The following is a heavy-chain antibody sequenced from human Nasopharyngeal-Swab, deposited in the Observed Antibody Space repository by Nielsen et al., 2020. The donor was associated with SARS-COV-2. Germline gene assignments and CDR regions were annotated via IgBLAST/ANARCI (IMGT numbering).Heavy chain of an antibody. CDR3: ARAAGYCSSTSCYTELYYYYYMDV. J-gene: IGHJ6*03. Sequence: ASVKVSCKASGYTFTGYYMHWVRQAPGQGLEWMGWINPNSGGTNYAQKFQGWVTMTRDTSISTAYMELSRLRSDDTAVYYCARAAGYCSSTSCYTELYYYYYMDVWGKGTTFTVSS. V-gene: IGHV1-2*04. D-gene: IGHD2-2*02. CDR1: GYTFTGYY. CDR2: INPNSGGT.